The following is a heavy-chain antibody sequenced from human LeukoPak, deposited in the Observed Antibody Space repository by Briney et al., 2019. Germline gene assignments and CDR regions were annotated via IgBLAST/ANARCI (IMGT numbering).Heavy chain of an antibody. CDR3: ARHPNRQQLVFDY. CDR2: IYYSGCT. D-gene: IGHD6-13*01. Sequence: SETLSLTCTVSGGSISSSSYYWGWIRQPPGKGLEWIGSIYYSGCTYYNPSLKSRVTISVDTSKNHFSLKLSSVTAADTAVYYCARHPNRQQLVFDYWGQGTLVTVSS. V-gene: IGHV4-39*01. J-gene: IGHJ4*02. CDR1: GGSISSSSYY.